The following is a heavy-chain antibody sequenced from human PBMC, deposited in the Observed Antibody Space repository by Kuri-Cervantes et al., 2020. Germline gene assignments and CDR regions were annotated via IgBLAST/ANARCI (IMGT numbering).Heavy chain of an antibody. V-gene: IGHV4-39*07. Sequence: GSLRLSCTVSGGSISSSSYYWGWIRQPPGKGLEWIGSIYYSGSTYSNPSLKGRVTISVDTSKNQFSLKLSSVTAADTAVYYCAREPAAGALWFDPWGQGTLVTVSS. CDR1: GGSISSSSYY. D-gene: IGHD6-13*01. CDR2: IYYSGST. CDR3: AREPAAGALWFDP. J-gene: IGHJ5*02.